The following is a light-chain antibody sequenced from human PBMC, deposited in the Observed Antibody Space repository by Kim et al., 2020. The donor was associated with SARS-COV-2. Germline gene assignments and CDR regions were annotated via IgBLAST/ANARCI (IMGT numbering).Light chain of an antibody. CDR1: QSVNSN. V-gene: IGKV3-15*01. Sequence: EIVMTQSPATLSVSPGERATLSCRASQSVNSNLAWYQQKPGQAPRLLIYGASTRATDIPDRFSGSGSGTEFTLIISNLHSEDIAVYYCQQYDNWPPYTLGQGTKLE. CDR3: QQYDNWPPYT. CDR2: GAS. J-gene: IGKJ2*01.